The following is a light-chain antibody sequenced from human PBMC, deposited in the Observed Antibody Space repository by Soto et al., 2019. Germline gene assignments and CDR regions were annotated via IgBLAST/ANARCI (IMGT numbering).Light chain of an antibody. CDR2: KAS. V-gene: IGKV1-5*03. Sequence: DIQMTQSPSTLSGSVGDRVTITCRASQTISSWLAWYQQKPGKAPKLLIYKASTLKSGVPSRFSGSGSGTEFTLTISSLQPEDFATYYCQQYNNYSTFGQGTKVDIK. CDR1: QTISSW. J-gene: IGKJ1*01. CDR3: QQYNNYST.